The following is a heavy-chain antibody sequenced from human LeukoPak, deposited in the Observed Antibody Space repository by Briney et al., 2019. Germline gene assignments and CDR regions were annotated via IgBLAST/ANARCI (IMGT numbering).Heavy chain of an antibody. Sequence: GGSLRLSCAASGFSFSSYCMTWVRQAPGKGLEWVANIKQDGSEKYYVDSVEGRFTISRDNAKNSLYLQMNSLRAEDTAVYYCARDTTTYCSSTSCYRKVSWFDPWGQGTLVTVSS. CDR3: ARDTTTYCSSTSCYRKVSWFDP. CDR2: IKQDGSEK. CDR1: GFSFSSYC. V-gene: IGHV3-7*01. D-gene: IGHD2-2*01. J-gene: IGHJ5*02.